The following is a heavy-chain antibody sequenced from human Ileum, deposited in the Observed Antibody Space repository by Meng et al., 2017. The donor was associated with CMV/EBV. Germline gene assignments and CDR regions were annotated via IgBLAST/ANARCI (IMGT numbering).Heavy chain of an antibody. Sequence: ASVKVSCKASGYTFAAYYIHWVRQAPGQGLEWMGWINPNSGGTNNAQKFQGRVTMTRDTSISTAFMDLSSLISDDTAVYYCARVGRGGDYYGMDVWGQGPTVTVSS. V-gene: IGHV1-2*02. CDR2: INPNSGGT. CDR1: GYTFAAYY. D-gene: IGHD1-26*01. J-gene: IGHJ6*02. CDR3: ARVGRGGDYYGMDV.